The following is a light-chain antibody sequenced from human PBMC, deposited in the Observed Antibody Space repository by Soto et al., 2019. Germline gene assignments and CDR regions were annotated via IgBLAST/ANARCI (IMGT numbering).Light chain of an antibody. J-gene: IGKJ1*01. Sequence: EIVMTQSPATLSVSPGEGATLSCRASQSVASNLAWYQQNPGQAPRLLIYTASIRATSTPARFSGSGSGTELPLTISRLQSEDFAVYYCHQYNNWPQTFGQGTKAELQ. CDR1: QSVASN. CDR2: TAS. CDR3: HQYNNWPQT. V-gene: IGKV3-15*01.